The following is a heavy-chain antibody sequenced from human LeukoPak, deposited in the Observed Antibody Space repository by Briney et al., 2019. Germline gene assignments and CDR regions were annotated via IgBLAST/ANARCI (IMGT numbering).Heavy chain of an antibody. V-gene: IGHV4-31*03. CDR3: AREGGPYRPLDY. Sequence: SETLSLTCTVSGGSITSGDYYWTWIRQLPGRGLEWIGYIHYSGNTYYNPSLKSRLTISRDTSKNQFSLKLSSVTAADTAVYYCAREGGPYRPLDYSGQGTLVTVAS. CDR2: IHYSGNT. CDR1: GGSITSGDYY. J-gene: IGHJ4*02.